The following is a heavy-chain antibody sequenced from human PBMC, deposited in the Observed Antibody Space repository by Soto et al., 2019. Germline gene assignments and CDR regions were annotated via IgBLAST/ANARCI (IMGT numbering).Heavy chain of an antibody. Sequence: SQTLSLTCAISGDSVSSNSAAWNWIRQSPSRGLEWLGRTYYRSKWYNDYAVSVKSRITINPDTSKNQSSLQLNSVTPEDTAVYYCARAQYSSSSRYYYYMDVWGKGTTVTVSS. D-gene: IGHD6-6*01. CDR1: GDSVSSNSAA. CDR2: TYYRSKWYN. CDR3: ARAQYSSSSRYYYYMDV. V-gene: IGHV6-1*01. J-gene: IGHJ6*03.